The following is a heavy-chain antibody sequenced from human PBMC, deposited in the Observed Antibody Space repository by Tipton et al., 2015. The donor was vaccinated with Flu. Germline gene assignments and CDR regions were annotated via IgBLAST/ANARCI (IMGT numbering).Heavy chain of an antibody. J-gene: IGHJ6*02. CDR2: IYTSGST. CDR3: ARGGYSYGYGKNYYYYGMDD. CDR1: GGSISSGSYY. Sequence: TLSLTCTVSGGSISSGSYYWSWIRQPAGKGLEWIGRIYTSGSTNYNPSLKSRVTISVDTSKNQFSLKLSSVTAADAAVYYCARGGYSYGYGKNYYYYGMDDWGQGTTVTVSS. V-gene: IGHV4-61*02. D-gene: IGHD5-18*01.